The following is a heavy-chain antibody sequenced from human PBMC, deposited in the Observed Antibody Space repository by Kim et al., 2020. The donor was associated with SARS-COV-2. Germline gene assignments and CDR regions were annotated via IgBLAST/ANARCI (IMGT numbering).Heavy chain of an antibody. CDR3: QGETWDYGMDV. CDR1: GFTFSSYG. CDR2: ISYHGSNK. J-gene: IGHJ6*02. D-gene: IGHD1-26*01. V-gene: IGHV3-30*03. Sequence: GGSLRLSCAASGFTFSSYGMHWVRQAPGKGLEWVAVISYHGSNKYYADSVKGRFTISRDNSKNTLYLQMNSLRAEDTAVYYYQGETWDYGMDVWGQGTTVTVTS.